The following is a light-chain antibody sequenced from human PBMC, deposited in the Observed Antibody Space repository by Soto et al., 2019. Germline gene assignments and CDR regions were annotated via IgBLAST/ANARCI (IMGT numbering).Light chain of an antibody. CDR3: QHTWT. CDR1: QSVSSSY. J-gene: IGKJ1*01. CDR2: GAS. Sequence: EIVLTHSPGTLSLSPGERATLSCRASQSVSSSYLAWYQQKPGQAPRLLIYGASSRATGIPDRFSGSGSGTDFTLTISRLEPEDFAVYYCQHTWTFGQGTKVDIK. V-gene: IGKV3-20*01.